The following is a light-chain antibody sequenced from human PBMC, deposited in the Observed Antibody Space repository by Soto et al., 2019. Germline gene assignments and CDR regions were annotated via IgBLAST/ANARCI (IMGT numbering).Light chain of an antibody. CDR2: GAS. CDR3: QQYNNWPVWT. J-gene: IGKJ1*01. CDR1: QSISSN. V-gene: IGKV3D-15*01. Sequence: EIVLTQSPATLSVSPWERATLSCMASQSISSNLAWYQQKPGQAPRLLIYGASIRATGIPDRFSVSGSGTDFTLTISSLQSEDFAVYYCQQYNNWPVWTFGQGTKVDIK.